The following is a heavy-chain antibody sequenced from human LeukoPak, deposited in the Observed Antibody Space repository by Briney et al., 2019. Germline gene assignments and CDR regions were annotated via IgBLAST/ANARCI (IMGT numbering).Heavy chain of an antibody. CDR3: ATHPYSGSYHFDY. V-gene: IGHV1-2*02. CDR2: INPNSGGK. D-gene: IGHD1-26*01. CDR1: GYILTGYY. J-gene: IGHJ4*02. Sequence: ASVKVSCKASGYILTGYYMHWVRQAPGQGLEWMVWINPNSGGKNSAQKFQGRVTMTRDTSISTAYRELSRRTSDYTAVYYCATHPYSGSYHFDYWGQGTLVSVSS.